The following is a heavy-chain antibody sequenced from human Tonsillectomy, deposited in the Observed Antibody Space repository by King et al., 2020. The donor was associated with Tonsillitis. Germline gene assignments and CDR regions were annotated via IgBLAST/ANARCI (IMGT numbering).Heavy chain of an antibody. Sequence: QLVQSGPEVKKPGTSVKVSCKASAFTFNTSAVQWVRQARGQRLEWIGWIVVGSGNTNYAPKFQERVIITRDMSTSTAYMELSSLRSEDTAVYYCAAVDLGAVDNGGQGTMVTVSS. J-gene: IGHJ3*02. V-gene: IGHV1-58*01. CDR2: IVVGSGNT. CDR3: AAVDLGAVDN. CDR1: AFTFNTSA. D-gene: IGHD2-15*01.